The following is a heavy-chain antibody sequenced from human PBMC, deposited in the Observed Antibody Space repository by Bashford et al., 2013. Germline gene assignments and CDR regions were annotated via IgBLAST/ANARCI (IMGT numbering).Heavy chain of an antibody. V-gene: IGHV4-59*08. CDR1: GGSISSYY. J-gene: IGHJ5*02. CDR2: IYYSGST. Sequence: SETLSLTCTVSGGSISSYYWSWIRQPPGKGLEWIGYIYYSGSTNYNPSLKSRVTISVDTSKNQFSLKLSSVTAADTAVYYCARHGLDGSSWKRNWFDPWGQGTLVTVSS. CDR3: ARHGLDGSSWKRNWFDP. D-gene: IGHD6-13*01.